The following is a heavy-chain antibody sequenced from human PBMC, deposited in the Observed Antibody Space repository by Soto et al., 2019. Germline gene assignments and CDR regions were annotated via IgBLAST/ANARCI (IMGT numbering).Heavy chain of an antibody. D-gene: IGHD1-1*01. CDR3: ATGSFTSTGGRIGYHYNAMDV. Sequence: QVQLVQSGAEVKKPGSSVKVSCKSSGGTFSSHSINWVRQAPGQGLEWMGGIIPIFGPANFAKKFQGRVTMTADESTTTAYMELSSLTSEDTAVYYCATGSFTSTGGRIGYHYNAMDVWGQGTTVTVSS. CDR1: GGTFSSHS. J-gene: IGHJ6*02. V-gene: IGHV1-69*01. CDR2: IIPIFGPA.